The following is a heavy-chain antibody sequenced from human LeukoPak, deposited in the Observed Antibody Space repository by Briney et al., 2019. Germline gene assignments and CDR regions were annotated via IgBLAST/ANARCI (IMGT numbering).Heavy chain of an antibody. CDR3: ARHYCSGGSCYLDY. D-gene: IGHD2-15*01. CDR1: GGSISSSSYY. J-gene: IGHJ4*02. Sequence: SETLSLTCTVSGGSISSSSYYWGWIRQPPGKGLEWIGSIYYSGSTHHNPSLKSRVTISVDTSKNQFSLKLSSVTAADTAVYYCARHYCSGGSCYLDYWGQGTLVTVSS. V-gene: IGHV4-39*01. CDR2: IYYSGST.